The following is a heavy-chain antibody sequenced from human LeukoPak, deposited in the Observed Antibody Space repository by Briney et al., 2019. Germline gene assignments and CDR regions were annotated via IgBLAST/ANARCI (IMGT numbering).Heavy chain of an antibody. D-gene: IGHD3-3*01. CDR3: AKDISYDFRPGAIFDY. CDR2: ISGSGGST. CDR1: GFTFSSYA. V-gene: IGHV3-23*01. Sequence: GGSLRLSCAASGFTFSSYAMSWVRQAPGKGLEWVSAISGSGGSTYYADSVKGRFTISRDNSKNTLYLQMNSLRAEDTALYYCAKDISYDFRPGAIFDYWGQGTLVTVSS. J-gene: IGHJ4*02.